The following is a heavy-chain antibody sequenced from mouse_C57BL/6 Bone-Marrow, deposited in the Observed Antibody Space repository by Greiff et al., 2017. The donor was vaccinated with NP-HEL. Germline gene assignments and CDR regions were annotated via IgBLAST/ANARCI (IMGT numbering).Heavy chain of an antibody. CDR1: GFTFSSYA. V-gene: IGHV5-9-1*02. CDR2: ISSGGDYI. Sequence: EVQRVESGEGLVKPGGSLKLSCAASGFTFSSYAMSWVRQTPEKRLEWVAYISSGGDYIYYADTVKGRFTISRDNARNTLYLQMSSLKSEDTAMYYCTRDLTITTVVATEAMDYWGQVTSVTVSS. J-gene: IGHJ4*01. CDR3: TRDLTITTVVATEAMDY. D-gene: IGHD1-1*01.